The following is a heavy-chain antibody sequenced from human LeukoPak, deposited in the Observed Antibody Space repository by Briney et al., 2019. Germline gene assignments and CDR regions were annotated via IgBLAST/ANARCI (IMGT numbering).Heavy chain of an antibody. J-gene: IGHJ5*02. Sequence: ASVKVSCKASGYTFTGYYMHWVRQAPGQGLEWMGWINPNSGGTNYAQKFQGRVTMTEDTSTDTAYMELSSLRSEDTAVYYCATRYPHYYDSSGYVKLNWFDPWGQGTLVTVSS. CDR2: INPNSGGT. CDR1: GYTFTGYY. CDR3: ATRYPHYYDSSGYVKLNWFDP. D-gene: IGHD3-22*01. V-gene: IGHV1-2*02.